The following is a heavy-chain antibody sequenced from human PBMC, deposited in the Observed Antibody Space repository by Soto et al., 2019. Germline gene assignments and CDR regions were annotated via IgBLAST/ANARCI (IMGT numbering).Heavy chain of an antibody. V-gene: IGHV4-39*07. CDR3: AAGGGLPRYY. Sequence: PSETLSLTCTVSGHSISSSNYYWGWIRQPPGKGLEWIGSIFHSGSTYYNPSLKSRVTMSVDRSKNQFSLKLSSVTAADTAVYYCAAGGGLPRYYWGQGTLVTVSS. J-gene: IGHJ4*02. CDR1: GHSISSSNYY. D-gene: IGHD5-12*01. CDR2: IFHSGST.